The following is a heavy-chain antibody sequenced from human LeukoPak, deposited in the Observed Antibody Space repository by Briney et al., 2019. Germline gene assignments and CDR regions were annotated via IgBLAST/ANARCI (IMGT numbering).Heavy chain of an antibody. J-gene: IGHJ4*02. Sequence: PGGSLRLSCAASGFTFSDYYMSWIRQAPGKGLEWVSYISSSSSHTTYADSVKGRFTISRDNAKNSLYLQMNSLRAEDTAVYYCVYGWSGFDYWGQGTLVTVSS. V-gene: IGHV3-11*06. CDR1: GFTFSDYY. CDR3: VYGWSGFDY. D-gene: IGHD6-19*01. CDR2: ISSSSSHT.